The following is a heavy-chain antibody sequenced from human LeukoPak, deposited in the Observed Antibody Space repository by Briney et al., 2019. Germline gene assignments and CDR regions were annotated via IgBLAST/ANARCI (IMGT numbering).Heavy chain of an antibody. J-gene: IGHJ4*02. CDR1: GGSFSGYY. Sequence: SETLSLTCAVYGGSFSGYYWSWIRQPPGKGLEWIGEINHSGGTNYNPSLKSRVTISVDTSKNQFSLKLSSVTAADTAVYYCARDNDSRDPPHFDYWGQGTLVTVSS. V-gene: IGHV4-34*01. CDR2: INHSGGT. D-gene: IGHD3-16*01. CDR3: ARDNDSRDPPHFDY.